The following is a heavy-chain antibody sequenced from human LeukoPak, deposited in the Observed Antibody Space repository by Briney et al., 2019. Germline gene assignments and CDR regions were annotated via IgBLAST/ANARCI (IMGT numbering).Heavy chain of an antibody. Sequence: GGSLRLSCAASGFTFSSYWMHGVRQAPGKGLVWVSRNGSSTPYADSVKGRFTISRDNAKNTLYLQMNSLRAEDTAVYYCARSNHGCHDYWGQGTLVTVSS. CDR2: NGSST. CDR1: GFTFSSYW. CDR3: ARSNHGCHDY. V-gene: IGHV3-74*01. D-gene: IGHD4-11*01. J-gene: IGHJ4*02.